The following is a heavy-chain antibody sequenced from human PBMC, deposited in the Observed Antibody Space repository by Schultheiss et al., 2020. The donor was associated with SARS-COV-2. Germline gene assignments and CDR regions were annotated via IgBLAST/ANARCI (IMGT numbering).Heavy chain of an antibody. J-gene: IGHJ6*02. CDR3: SAKTYYYYYGMDV. V-gene: IGHV3-33*03. CDR2: IWYDGSNK. Sequence: GGSLRLSCAASGFTFSDENMNWVRQAPGKGLDWVIVIWYDGSNKYYADSVKGRFTISRDNAKNTLYLQMNSLRAEDTAVYYCSAKTYYYYYGMDVWGQGTTVTVSS. CDR1: GFTFSDEN.